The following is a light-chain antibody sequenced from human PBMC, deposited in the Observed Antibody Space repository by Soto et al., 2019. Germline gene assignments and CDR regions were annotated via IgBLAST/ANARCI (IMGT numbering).Light chain of an antibody. CDR2: EVT. CDR3: SSYGGNNNLL. CDR1: SSDVGGYDY. V-gene: IGLV2-8*01. Sequence: QSVLTQPPSASGSPGQSVAISCTGTSSDVGGYDYVSWYQQHPGKAPKLMIYEVTKRPSGVPDRFSGSKFGNTASLTVSGLQADDEDDYYCSSYGGNNNLLFGGGTKLTVL. J-gene: IGLJ2*01.